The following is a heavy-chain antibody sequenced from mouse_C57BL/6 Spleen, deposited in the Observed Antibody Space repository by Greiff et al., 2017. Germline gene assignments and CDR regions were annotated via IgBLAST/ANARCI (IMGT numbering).Heavy chain of an antibody. CDR2: IYPRDGST. CDR3: SRRWDGSYDAMYY. Sequence: QVQLKQSDAELVKPGASVKISCKVSGYTFTDHTIHWMKQRPEQGLEWIGYIYPRDGSTKYNEKFKGKATLTADKSSSPAYMQLNSLTSEDSSVYFCSRRWDGSYDAMYYWGQGTSVTVSS. J-gene: IGHJ4*01. D-gene: IGHD2-3*01. CDR1: GYTFTDHT. V-gene: IGHV1-78*01.